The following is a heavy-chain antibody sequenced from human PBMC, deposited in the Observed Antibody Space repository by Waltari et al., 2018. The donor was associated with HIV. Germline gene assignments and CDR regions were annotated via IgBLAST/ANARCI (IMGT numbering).Heavy chain of an antibody. CDR3: ARRGVLTYYYTMDV. J-gene: IGHJ6*02. CDR1: GFTSTSYG. CDR2: IWYDGSNK. D-gene: IGHD3-10*01. V-gene: IGHV3-33*01. Sequence: QVQLVESGGGVVQTGRSLRLSCAASGFTSTSYGTHWVRQAPGKGLEWVAVIWYDGSNKYYADSVKGRFSISRDNSKNTLYLQMNSLRAEDTAVYFCARRGVLTYYYTMDVLGQGTTVTVSS.